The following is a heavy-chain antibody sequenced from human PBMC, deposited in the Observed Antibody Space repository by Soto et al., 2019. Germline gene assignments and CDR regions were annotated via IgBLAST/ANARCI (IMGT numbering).Heavy chain of an antibody. V-gene: IGHV2-5*02. CDR1: GFSLNTGGMG. J-gene: IGHJ6*02. Sequence: QITLKESGPTLVKPTQTLTLTCTFSGFSLNTGGMGVGWIRQPPGKALEWLALIYWDGDRRYSPSLMERLTISKDTTKNPVVLTMTNMDPVDTATYYCVHSRCGGDCLQSYSSHYYYGMDIWGQGTTVTVSS. D-gene: IGHD2-21*02. CDR2: IYWDGDR. CDR3: VHSRCGGDCLQSYSSHYYYGMDI.